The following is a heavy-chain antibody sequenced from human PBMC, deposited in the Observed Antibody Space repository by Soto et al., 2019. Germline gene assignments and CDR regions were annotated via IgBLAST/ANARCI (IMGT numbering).Heavy chain of an antibody. CDR2: IYWDDDK. Sequence: QITLMESGPTLVKPTETLTLTCTFSGFSLTTRGVGVGWIRQPPGKALEWLAVIYWDDDKRYSPSLKTRLVLTKDTPKNQVVLTMTNMDSVDTATYFCAHIVITFGGVVADDAFDVWCQGTMVTVSS. J-gene: IGHJ3*01. CDR3: AHIVITFGGVVADDAFDV. V-gene: IGHV2-5*02. CDR1: GFSLTTRGVG. D-gene: IGHD3-16*02.